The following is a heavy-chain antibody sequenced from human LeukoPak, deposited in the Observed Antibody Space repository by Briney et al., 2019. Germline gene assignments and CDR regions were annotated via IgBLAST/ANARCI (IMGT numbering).Heavy chain of an antibody. CDR1: GFTFSDYE. Sequence: GGSLRLSCAASGFTFSDYEMNWVRQAPGKGLEWVSHISSRGSILYYADSVKGRFTISRDNAKNSLYLQMNSLRAEDTAVYYCARDIAAANWFDPWGQGTLVTVSS. CDR2: ISSRGSIL. D-gene: IGHD6-13*01. V-gene: IGHV3-48*03. J-gene: IGHJ5*02. CDR3: ARDIAAANWFDP.